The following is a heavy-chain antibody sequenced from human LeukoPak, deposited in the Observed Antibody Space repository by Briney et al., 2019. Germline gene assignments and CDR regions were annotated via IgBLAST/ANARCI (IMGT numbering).Heavy chain of an antibody. CDR3: ARDARRVVGATDPLGYYYYGMNV. D-gene: IGHD1-26*01. CDR1: GFTVSSNY. V-gene: IGHV3-53*05. J-gene: IGHJ6*02. CDR2: IYSGGST. Sequence: PGGSLRLSCAASGFTVSSNYMNWVRQAPGKGLEWVSAIYSGGSTYYADSVKGRFTISRDNSKNTLYLQMNSLRAEDTAVYYCARDARRVVGATDPLGYYYYGMNVWGQGTTVTVSS.